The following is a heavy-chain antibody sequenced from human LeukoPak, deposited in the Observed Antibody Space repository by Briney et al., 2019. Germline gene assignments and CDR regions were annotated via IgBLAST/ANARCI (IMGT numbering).Heavy chain of an antibody. CDR3: VRDRYSGSLRD. V-gene: IGHV3-11*01. CDR1: GFTFSVSY. D-gene: IGHD1-26*01. CDR2: IRTSGGAT. J-gene: IGHJ4*02. Sequence: TGGSLRLSCAASGFTFSVSYMSWVRQAPGKGLEWISYIRTSGGATDYADSVKGRFTISRDNAKNSLYLQMNSLRVEDTAVYYCVRDRYSGSLRDWGQEILVTVAS.